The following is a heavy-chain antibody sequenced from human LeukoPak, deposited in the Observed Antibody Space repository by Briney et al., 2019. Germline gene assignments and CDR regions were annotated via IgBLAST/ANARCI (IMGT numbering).Heavy chain of an antibody. CDR3: ARARITMIVVAYYFDY. V-gene: IGHV1-18*01. D-gene: IGHD3-22*01. Sequence: ASVKVSCKASGYTFTSYGISWVRQAPGRGLEWMGWISAYNGNTNYAQKLQGRVTMTTDTSTSTAYMELRSLRSDDTAVYYCARARITMIVVAYYFDYWGQGTLVTVSS. CDR1: GYTFTSYG. CDR2: ISAYNGNT. J-gene: IGHJ4*02.